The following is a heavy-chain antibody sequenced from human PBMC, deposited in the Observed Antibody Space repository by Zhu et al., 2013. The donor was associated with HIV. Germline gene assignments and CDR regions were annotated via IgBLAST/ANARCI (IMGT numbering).Heavy chain of an antibody. V-gene: IGHV1-69*01. D-gene: IGHD3-16*01. Sequence: QVQLAQSGAEVKKPGASVKVSCKASGYTFTAYYMHWVRQAPGQGLEWMGGIIPIFGTANYAQKFQGRVTITADESTSTAYMELSSLRSEDTAVYYCARDEGETLDYWGQGTLVTVSS. J-gene: IGHJ4*02. CDR3: ARDEGETLDY. CDR1: GYTFTAYY. CDR2: IIPIFGTA.